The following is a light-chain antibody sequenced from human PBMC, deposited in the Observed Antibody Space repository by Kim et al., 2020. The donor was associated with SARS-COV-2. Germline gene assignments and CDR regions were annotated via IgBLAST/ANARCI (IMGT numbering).Light chain of an antibody. CDR1: SSDVGGYNS. V-gene: IGLV2-8*01. CDR2: NVS. CDR3: SSYAGSNILGV. Sequence: QSALTQSPSASGSLGQSVTISCTGTSSDVGGYNSVSWYQQYPGKAPKLLIYNVSERPSGVPDRFSGSKSVNTASLTVSGLQAEDEADYYCSSYAGSNILGVFGGGSQLTVL. J-gene: IGLJ3*02.